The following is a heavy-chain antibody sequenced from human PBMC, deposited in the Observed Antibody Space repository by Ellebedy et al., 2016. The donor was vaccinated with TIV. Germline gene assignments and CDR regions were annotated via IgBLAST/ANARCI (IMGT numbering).Heavy chain of an antibody. Sequence: PGGSLRLSCAASGLTVSNNYMRWIRQAPGKGLVWVALIYSGGDTYYSDSVKGRFTISRDSSKNTVYLQMTNLGVEDTAVYYCARDRHCVADRCYSVWGQGTLVTVSS. D-gene: IGHD2-15*01. CDR1: GLTVSNNY. CDR3: ARDRHCVADRCYSV. CDR2: IYSGGDT. V-gene: IGHV3-53*01. J-gene: IGHJ4*02.